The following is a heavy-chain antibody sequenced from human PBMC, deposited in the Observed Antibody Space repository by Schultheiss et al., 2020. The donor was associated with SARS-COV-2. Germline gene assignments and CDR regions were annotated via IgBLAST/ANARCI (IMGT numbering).Heavy chain of an antibody. V-gene: IGHV3-74*01. CDR2: IYNDGTMS. CDR1: GFTFSNYW. CDR3: ARAGSTFNVFDI. J-gene: IGHJ3*02. D-gene: IGHD1-1*01. Sequence: GGSLRLSCAASGFTFSNYWMHWVRQAPGRGLVWVSRIYNDGTMSSDADSVKGRFIISRDNGKNTLYLQMNSLRVKDTAVYYCARAGSTFNVFDIWGQGTMVTVSS.